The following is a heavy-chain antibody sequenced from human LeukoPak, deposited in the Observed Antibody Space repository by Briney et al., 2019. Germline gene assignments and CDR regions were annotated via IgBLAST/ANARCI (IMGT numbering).Heavy chain of an antibody. CDR1: GFTFSGYE. D-gene: IGHD1-1*01. CDR3: ARGRGTTTRFDY. Sequence: GGSLRLSCVASGFTFSGYEMNWVRQAPGKGLEWVSYISSSGSSIYYADSVKGRFTTSRDNAKNSLYLQMNSLRAEDTAVYYCARGRGTTTRFDYWGQGTLVTVSS. V-gene: IGHV3-48*03. J-gene: IGHJ4*02. CDR2: ISSSGSSI.